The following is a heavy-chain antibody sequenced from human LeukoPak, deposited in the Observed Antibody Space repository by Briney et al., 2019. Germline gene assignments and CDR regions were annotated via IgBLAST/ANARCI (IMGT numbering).Heavy chain of an antibody. V-gene: IGHV3-72*01. CDR2: TRDKANSYTT. J-gene: IGHJ4*02. CDR1: GFTFSDHY. D-gene: IGHD5-12*01. CDR3: ARGDGYDRRSFDY. Sequence: GGSLRLSCAASGFTFSDHYMDWVRQAPGKGLEWVGRTRDKANSYTTEYAASVKGRFTISRDASKTSLYLQMNSLKTEDTTVYYCARGDGYDRRSFDYWGQGTLVTVSS.